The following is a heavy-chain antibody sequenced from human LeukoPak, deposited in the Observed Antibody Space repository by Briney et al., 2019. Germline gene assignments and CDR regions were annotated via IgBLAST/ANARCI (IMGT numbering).Heavy chain of an antibody. Sequence: GGFLRLSCAASGFTFSSYSMNWVRQAPGKGLEWVSSISSSSSYIYYADSVKGRFTISRDNAKNSLYLQMNSLRAEDTAVYYCASRTLRAAAGRDYWGQGTLVTVSS. D-gene: IGHD6-13*01. CDR2: ISSSSSYI. J-gene: IGHJ4*02. CDR3: ASRTLRAAAGRDY. CDR1: GFTFSSYS. V-gene: IGHV3-21*01.